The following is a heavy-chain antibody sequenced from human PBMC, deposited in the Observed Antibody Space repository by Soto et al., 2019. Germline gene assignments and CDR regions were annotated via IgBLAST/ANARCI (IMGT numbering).Heavy chain of an antibody. Sequence: ASVKVSCKASGYTFTSYDINWVRQATGQGLEWMGWMNPNSGNTGYAQKFQGRVTMTRNTSMGTAYMELRSLRSADTAVYYCARGYRSSWYAFGYWGQGTLVTVSS. CDR2: MNPNSGNT. V-gene: IGHV1-8*01. CDR3: ARGYRSSWYAFGY. J-gene: IGHJ4*02. CDR1: GYTFTSYD. D-gene: IGHD6-13*01.